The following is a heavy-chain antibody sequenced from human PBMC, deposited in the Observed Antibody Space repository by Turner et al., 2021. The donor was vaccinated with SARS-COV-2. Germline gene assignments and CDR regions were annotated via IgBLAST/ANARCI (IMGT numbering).Heavy chain of an antibody. V-gene: IGHV4-39*01. CDR2: SYYSGST. D-gene: IGHD3-10*01. CDR1: GGSISSSSYY. J-gene: IGHJ6*02. CDR3: ARPAVGYYGWGSYYHYGMDV. Sequence: QLQPQESGPGLVKASETLSPHCPCPGGSISSSSYYRGWIRQPQGKGLEWIGSSYYSGSTYCNTSRKSRVTTPVDTSKNQFARKLSHVTAEDTSVYDCARPAVGYYGWGSYYHYGMDVWGQGTTVTVSS.